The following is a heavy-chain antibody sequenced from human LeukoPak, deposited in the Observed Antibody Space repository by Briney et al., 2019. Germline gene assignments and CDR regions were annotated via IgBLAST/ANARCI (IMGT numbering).Heavy chain of an antibody. CDR1: GYTFTSYG. D-gene: IGHD6-13*01. V-gene: IGHV1-18*01. Sequence: ASVKVSCKASGYTFTSYGISWVRQAPGQGLEWMGWISAYNGNTNYAQKLQGRVTMTTDTSTSTAYMELRSLRSEDTAVYYCARDGPFSSSWYRSDYYYGMDVWGQGTTVTVS. CDR3: ARDGPFSSSWYRSDYYYGMDV. J-gene: IGHJ6*02. CDR2: ISAYNGNT.